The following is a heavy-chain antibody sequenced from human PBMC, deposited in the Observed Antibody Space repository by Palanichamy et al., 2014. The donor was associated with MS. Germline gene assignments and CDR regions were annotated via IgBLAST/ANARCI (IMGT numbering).Heavy chain of an antibody. Sequence: QVQLVQSGAEVKKPGASVMVSCKATGYTFSSFGISWVRQAPGQGLEWMGWVSGYNDQSNYAQRFQGRVTMTMDISTNTAHMELRSLRSDDTAVYYCARVQRYDYVWGNYRFCGFDAWGQGTMVTVSS. CDR3: ARVQRYDYVWGNYRFCGFDA. V-gene: IGHV1-18*04. CDR2: VSGYNDQS. D-gene: IGHD3-16*02. CDR1: GYTFSSFG. J-gene: IGHJ3*01.